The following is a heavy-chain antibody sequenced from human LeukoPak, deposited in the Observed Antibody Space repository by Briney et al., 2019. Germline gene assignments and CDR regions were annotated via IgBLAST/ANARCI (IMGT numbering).Heavy chain of an antibody. J-gene: IGHJ5*02. CDR3: AREAYSSSSTYNWFDP. V-gene: IGHV7-4-1*02. D-gene: IGHD6-13*01. CDR2: INTNTGNP. CDR1: GYTFTSYA. Sequence: ASVKVSCKASGYTFTSYAMNWVRQAPGQGLEWMGWINTNTGNPTYAQGFTGRFVFSLDTSVSTAYLQISSLKAEDTAVYYCAREAYSSSSTYNWFDPWGQGTLVTVSS.